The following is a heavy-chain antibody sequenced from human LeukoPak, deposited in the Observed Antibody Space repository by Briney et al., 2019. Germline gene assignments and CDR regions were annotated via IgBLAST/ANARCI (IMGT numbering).Heavy chain of an antibody. J-gene: IGHJ3*02. D-gene: IGHD2-15*01. V-gene: IGHV1-8*01. CDR3: ARGLRISRYCSGGSCYEYAFDI. CDR1: GYTFTSYD. CDR2: MNPNSGNT. Sequence: ASVKVSCKASGYTFTSYDINWVRQATGQGLEWMGWMNPNSGNTGYAQKFQGRVTMTRNTSISTAYMELSSLRSEDTAVYYCARGLRISRYCSGGSCYEYAFDIWGQGTMVTVSS.